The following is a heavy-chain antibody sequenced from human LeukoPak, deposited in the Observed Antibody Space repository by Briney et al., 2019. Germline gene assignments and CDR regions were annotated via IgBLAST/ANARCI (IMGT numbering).Heavy chain of an antibody. J-gene: IGHJ6*02. CDR3: ARVRPGYLKVMDV. Sequence: SETLSLTCTVSGGTISNYFWSWIRQPPGKGLEWIGYIYYSRNTNYNPSLKSRVTISVDTSKNQFSLKVTSATAADTAVYYCARVRPGYLKVMDVWGQGTTVTVSS. D-gene: IGHD6-13*01. V-gene: IGHV4-59*01. CDR1: GGTISNYF. CDR2: IYYSRNT.